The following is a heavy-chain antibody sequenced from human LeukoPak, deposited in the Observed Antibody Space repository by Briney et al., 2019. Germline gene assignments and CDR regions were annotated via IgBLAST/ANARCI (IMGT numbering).Heavy chain of an antibody. V-gene: IGHV3-74*01. CDR1: GFTFKNYW. D-gene: IGHD5-24*01. CDR2: IDSDGSDT. J-gene: IGHJ4*02. CDR3: ARIREEMATMTYYYDD. Sequence: PGGSLRLSCAVSGFTFKNYWMHWVRQAPGEGLVWVSRIDSDGSDTSYADSVKGRFTISRDNAKNSLYLQMNSLRAEDTAVYYCARIREEMATMTYYYDDWGQGTLVTVSS.